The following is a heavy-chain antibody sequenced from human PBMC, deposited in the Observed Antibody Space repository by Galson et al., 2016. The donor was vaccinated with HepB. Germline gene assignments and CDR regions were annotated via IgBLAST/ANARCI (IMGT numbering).Heavy chain of an antibody. V-gene: IGHV1-3*01. J-gene: IGHJ4*02. CDR2: IDAGNGNT. Sequence: SVKVSCKASGYSFTIYTLHWVRQAPGQRLEWMGWIDAGNGNTKLAQKFQDRVIITWDTSASTAYMQLSSLRSEDTAVYYCVGGPQGRDDYSPFEYWGQGTLVTVSP. CDR1: GYSFTIYT. D-gene: IGHD5-24*01. CDR3: VGGPQGRDDYSPFEY.